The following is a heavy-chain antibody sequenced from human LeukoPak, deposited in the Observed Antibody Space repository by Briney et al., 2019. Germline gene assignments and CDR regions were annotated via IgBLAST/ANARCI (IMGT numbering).Heavy chain of an antibody. Sequence: PGGSLRLSCAASGFTFSDYYMGWIRQAPGKGLEWVSYISSSGSTIYYADSVKGRFTISRDNAKNSLYLQMNSLRAEDTAVYYCAKDRLLLWFGRGYFDYWGQGTLVTVSS. CDR2: ISSSGSTI. V-gene: IGHV3-11*01. CDR3: AKDRLLLWFGRGYFDY. CDR1: GFTFSDYY. J-gene: IGHJ4*02. D-gene: IGHD3-10*01.